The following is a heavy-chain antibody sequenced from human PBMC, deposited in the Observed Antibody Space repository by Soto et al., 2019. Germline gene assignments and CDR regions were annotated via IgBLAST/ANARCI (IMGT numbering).Heavy chain of an antibody. CDR3: ARAGSYSSGWYGWTDY. J-gene: IGHJ4*02. CDR1: GGTFSSYA. V-gene: IGHV1-69*05. CDR2: IIPIFGTA. D-gene: IGHD6-19*01. Sequence: QVQLVQSGAEVKKPGSSVKVSCKASGGTFSSYAISWVRQAPGQGLEWMGGIIPIFGTANYAQKFQGRVTITXXEXTXXAYMELSSPRSEDTAVYYCARAGSYSSGWYGWTDYWGQGTLVTVSS.